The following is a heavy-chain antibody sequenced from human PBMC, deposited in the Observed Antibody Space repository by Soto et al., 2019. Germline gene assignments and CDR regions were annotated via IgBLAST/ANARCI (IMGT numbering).Heavy chain of an antibody. Sequence: VQLVQSGAEVKKPGSSVKVSCKASGGTFSRYAIRWVRQAPGQGLEWMGGNIPIFGTANYAQKFQGRVMITADESTSTAYMELSSLRSEDTAVYYYATPRSYSSGGMPFDYWGQGTLVTVSS. D-gene: IGHD6-19*01. CDR1: GGTFSRYA. V-gene: IGHV1-69*01. CDR2: NIPIFGTA. J-gene: IGHJ4*02. CDR3: ATPRSYSSGGMPFDY.